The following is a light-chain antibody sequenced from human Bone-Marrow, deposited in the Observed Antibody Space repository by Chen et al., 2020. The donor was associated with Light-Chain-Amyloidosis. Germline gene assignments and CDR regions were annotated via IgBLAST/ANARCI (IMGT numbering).Light chain of an antibody. V-gene: IGKV1-12*01. CDR3: QQSNSFPRT. Sequence: DIQMTHSPSSVSASVGDRVTITCRANQAISRWLAWYQQKPGKAPQLLIYGASTLQSGVPSRFSGSGSGTDFTLTINTLQPEDFATYYCQQSNSFPRTFGQGTKVEIK. CDR2: GAS. CDR1: QAISRW. J-gene: IGKJ1*01.